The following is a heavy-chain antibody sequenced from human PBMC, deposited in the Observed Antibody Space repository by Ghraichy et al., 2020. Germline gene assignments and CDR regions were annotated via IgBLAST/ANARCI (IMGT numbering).Heavy chain of an antibody. CDR2: ISGSGGST. J-gene: IGHJ4*02. CDR1: GFTFSSYA. Sequence: GGSLRLSCAASGFTFSSYAMSWVRQAPGKGLEWVSAISGSGGSTYYADSVKGRFTISRDNSKNTLYLQMNSLRAEDTAVYYCARPRYTSYYDFWSGYEYWGQGTLVTVSS. V-gene: IGHV3-23*01. D-gene: IGHD3-3*01. CDR3: ARPRYTSYYDFWSGYEY.